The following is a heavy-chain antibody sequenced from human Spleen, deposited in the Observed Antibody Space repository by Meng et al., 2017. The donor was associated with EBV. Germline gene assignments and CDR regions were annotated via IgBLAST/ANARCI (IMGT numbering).Heavy chain of an antibody. J-gene: IGHJ4*02. CDR1: GDTFITYA. CDR2: INTNTGNP. D-gene: IGHD6-13*01. V-gene: IGHV7-4-1*02. CDR3: ARLATSLAATGTA. Sequence: VHVVHVGAGVKKPVSWVKVSCKADGDTFITYALNWVRQAPGQGLEWMGWINTNTGNPTYAQGFTGRFVFSLDTSLSTTYLQISSLKAEDTAIYYCARLATSLAATGTAWGQGTLVTVSS.